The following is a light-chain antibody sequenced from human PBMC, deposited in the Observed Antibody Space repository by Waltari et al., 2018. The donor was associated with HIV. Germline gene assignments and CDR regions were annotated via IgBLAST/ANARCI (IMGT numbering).Light chain of an antibody. Sequence: QSALTQPASVSGSPGQSITISCAGSSSDIDTYDHVSWYQQRPGEAPKLLIYDVNFRPSGVSNRFSGSKSGSTASLAISGLQVEDEADYYCTSYTTSSTYVFGTGTKVTVL. CDR2: DVN. CDR3: TSYTTSSTYV. CDR1: SSDIDTYDH. V-gene: IGLV2-14*03. J-gene: IGLJ1*01.